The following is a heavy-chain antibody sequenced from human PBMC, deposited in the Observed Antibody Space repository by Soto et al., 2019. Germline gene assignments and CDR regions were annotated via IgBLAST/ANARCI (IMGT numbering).Heavy chain of an antibody. V-gene: IGHV3-23*01. Sequence: GGSLRLSCAASGFTFSSYAMSWVRQAPGKGLEWVSAISGSGGSTYYADSVKGRFTISRDNSKNTLYLQMNSLRAEDTAVYYCATSMGFGESWESDYWGQGTLVTVSS. D-gene: IGHD3-10*01. J-gene: IGHJ4*02. CDR3: ATSMGFGESWESDY. CDR1: GFTFSSYA. CDR2: ISGSGGST.